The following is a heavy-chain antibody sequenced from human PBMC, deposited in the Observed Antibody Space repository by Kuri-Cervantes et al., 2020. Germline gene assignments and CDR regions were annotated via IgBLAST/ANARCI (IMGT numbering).Heavy chain of an antibody. V-gene: IGHV1-46*01. CDR1: GFIFTRYY. J-gene: IGHJ6*03. CDR3: ARDLRNYMDV. Sequence: ASVKVSCKAFGFIFTRYYIHWVRQAPGQGLEWMGIINPSGGATDYAQKFQGRVTMTEDTSTDTAYMELSSLRSEDTAVYYCARDLRNYMDVWGKGTTVTVSS. CDR2: INPSGGAT.